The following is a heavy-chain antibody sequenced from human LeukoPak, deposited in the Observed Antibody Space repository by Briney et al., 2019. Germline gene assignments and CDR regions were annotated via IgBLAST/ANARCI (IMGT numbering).Heavy chain of an antibody. J-gene: IGHJ5*02. V-gene: IGHV1-18*01. CDR1: GYTFTSYG. Sequence: GASVKVSCKASGYTFTSYGISWVRQAPGQGLEWMGWISAYNGNTNYAQKLQGRVTMTTDTSTSTAYMELRSLRSDDTAVYYCARDYCSGGSCYSINWFDPWGQGTLVTVSS. D-gene: IGHD2-15*01. CDR3: ARDYCSGGSCYSINWFDP. CDR2: ISAYNGNT.